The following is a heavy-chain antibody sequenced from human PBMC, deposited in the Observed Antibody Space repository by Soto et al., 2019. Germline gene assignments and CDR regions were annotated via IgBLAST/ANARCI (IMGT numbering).Heavy chain of an antibody. CDR2: INWNGGST. Sequence: PGGSLRLSCAASGFTFDDYGMSWVRQAPGKGLEWVSGINWNGGSTGYADSVKGRFTISRDNAKNSLYLQMNSLRAEDTALYYCARAVGGSGYYNGEAFAIWGQGTMVTVSS. J-gene: IGHJ3*02. V-gene: IGHV3-20*04. CDR3: ARAVGGSGYYNGEAFAI. CDR1: GFTFDDYG. D-gene: IGHD3-22*01.